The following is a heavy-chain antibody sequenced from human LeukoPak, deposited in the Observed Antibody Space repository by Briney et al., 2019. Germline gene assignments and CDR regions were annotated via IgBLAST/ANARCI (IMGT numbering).Heavy chain of an antibody. D-gene: IGHD3-16*01. CDR1: GYTFTSYG. J-gene: IGHJ4*02. CDR3: ARVEYDYVWGSYGY. CDR2: ISAYNGNT. V-gene: IGHV1-18*01. Sequence: ASVKVSCKASGYTFTSYGISWVRQAPGQGLEWMGWISAYNGNTNYAQKLQGRVTMTTDTSTSTAYMELRSLRSDDTAVYYCARVEYDYVWGSYGYWGQGTLVTVSS.